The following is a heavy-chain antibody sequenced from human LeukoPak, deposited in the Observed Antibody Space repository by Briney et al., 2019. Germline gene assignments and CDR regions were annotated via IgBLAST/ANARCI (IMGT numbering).Heavy chain of an antibody. Sequence: GGSLRLSCAASGFTFSNAWMSWVRQAPGKGLEWVGRIKSKTDGGTTDYAAPVKGRFTISRDDSKNTLYLQMNSLKTEDTAVYYCTTDYVYISDAFDIWGQGTMVTVSS. J-gene: IGHJ3*02. CDR2: IKSKTDGGTT. CDR1: GFTFSNAW. V-gene: IGHV3-15*01. CDR3: TTDYVYISDAFDI. D-gene: IGHD3-9*01.